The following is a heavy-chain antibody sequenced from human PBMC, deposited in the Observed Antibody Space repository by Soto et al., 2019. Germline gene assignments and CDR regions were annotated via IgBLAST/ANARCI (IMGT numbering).Heavy chain of an antibody. J-gene: IGHJ4*02. CDR2: INHSGST. Sequence: PSETLSLTCAVYGGSFSGYYWSWIRQPPGKGLEWIGEINHSGSTNYNPSLKSRVTISVDTSKNQFSLKLSSVTAADTAVYYCARVWKDGYKYPPSYFDYWGQGTLVTVSS. CDR1: GGSFSGYY. D-gene: IGHD5-12*01. V-gene: IGHV4-34*01. CDR3: ARVWKDGYKYPPSYFDY.